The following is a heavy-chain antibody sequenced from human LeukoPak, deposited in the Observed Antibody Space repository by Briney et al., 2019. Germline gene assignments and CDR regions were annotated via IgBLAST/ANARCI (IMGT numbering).Heavy chain of an antibody. Sequence: GGSLRLSCAASGFTFSSYWMSWVRQAAGKGLEWVANIKQDGSEKYYVDSVKGRFTISRDNAKNSPYLQMNSLRAEDTAVYYCARDRGPTYYDFWSGYYTLYYYDSSGYSKDYWGQGTLVTVSS. CDR3: ARDRGPTYYDFWSGYYTLYYYDSSGYSKDY. CDR1: GFTFSSYW. V-gene: IGHV3-7*01. D-gene: IGHD3-3*01. CDR2: IKQDGSEK. J-gene: IGHJ4*02.